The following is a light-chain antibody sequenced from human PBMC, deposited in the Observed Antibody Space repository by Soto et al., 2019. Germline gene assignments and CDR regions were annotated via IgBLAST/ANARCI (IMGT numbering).Light chain of an antibody. CDR3: SLYTHGSTL. Sequence: QSALTQPASVSGSPGQSIAISCTGTSSDIGGYNYVSWYQQHPGKAPKLILYDVATRPSGVSARFSGSKSGNTASLTISGLQAEDEADYYFSLYTHGSTLFGPGTKHTVL. CDR1: SSDIGGYNY. CDR2: DVA. J-gene: IGLJ1*01. V-gene: IGLV2-14*01.